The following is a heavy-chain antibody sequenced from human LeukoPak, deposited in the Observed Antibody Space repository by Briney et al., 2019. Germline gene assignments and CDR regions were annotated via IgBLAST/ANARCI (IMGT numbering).Heavy chain of an antibody. CDR3: AREDY. CDR2: ISYDGSNK. Sequence: GRSLRLSCAASGFTFSSYAMHWVRQAPGKGLEWVAVISYDGSNKYYADSVKGRFTISRDNSKNTLYLQMNSLRAEDTTVYYCAREDYWGQGTLVTVSS. J-gene: IGHJ4*02. CDR1: GFTFSSYA. V-gene: IGHV3-30-3*01.